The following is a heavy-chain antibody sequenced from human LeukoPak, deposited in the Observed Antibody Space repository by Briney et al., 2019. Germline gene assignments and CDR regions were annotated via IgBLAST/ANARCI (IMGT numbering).Heavy chain of an antibody. J-gene: IGHJ4*02. D-gene: IGHD3-10*01. CDR1: GYTFTSYY. Sequence: ASVKVSYKASGYTFTSYYMHWVRQAPAQGLEWRGIINPSGGSTSYAQKFQGRVTMTRDTSTSTVYMELSSLRSEDTAVYYCARDLSPLLWFGELTGAFDYWGQGTLVTVSS. CDR2: INPSGGST. CDR3: ARDLSPLLWFGELTGAFDY. V-gene: IGHV1-46*01.